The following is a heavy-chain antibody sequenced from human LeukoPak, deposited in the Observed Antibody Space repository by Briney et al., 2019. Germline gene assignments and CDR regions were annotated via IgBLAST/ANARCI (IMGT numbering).Heavy chain of an antibody. J-gene: IGHJ4*02. CDR3: AKDRGSSFPRLDY. Sequence: GGSLRLSCAASGFTFSSYGMSWVRQAPGKGLEWVSAISDSGGSTYYADSVKGRFTISRDNSKNTLYLQMNSLRAEDTAVYYCAKDRGSSFPRLDYWGQGTLVTVSS. CDR1: GFTFSSYG. D-gene: IGHD6-13*01. CDR2: ISDSGGST. V-gene: IGHV3-23*01.